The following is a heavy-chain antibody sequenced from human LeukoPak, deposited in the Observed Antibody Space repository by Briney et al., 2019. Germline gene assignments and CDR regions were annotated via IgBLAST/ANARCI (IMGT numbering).Heavy chain of an antibody. CDR1: GGSISSYY. D-gene: IGHD6-13*01. CDR2: IYYSGTT. J-gene: IGHJ4*02. Sequence: PSETLSLTCTVSGGSISSYYWSWIRQPPGKGLEWIGYIYYSGTTNYNPSLKSRVAISVDTSKNQFSLKLSSVTAADTAVYYCARGVYIATAQYGYWGQGTLVTVSS. CDR3: ARGVYIATAQYGY. V-gene: IGHV4-59*01.